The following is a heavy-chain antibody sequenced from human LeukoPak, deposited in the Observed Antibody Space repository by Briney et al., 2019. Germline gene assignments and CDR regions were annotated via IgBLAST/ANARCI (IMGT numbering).Heavy chain of an antibody. Sequence: GGSLRLSCAASGLTFSSYAMSWVRQAPGKGLVWVSRIYSDGSSTNYADSVKGRFTSSRDNAKNTLFLQMNSLRAEDTAVYYCIRGGSTYFQHWGQGTLVTVSS. V-gene: IGHV3-74*01. J-gene: IGHJ1*01. CDR1: GLTFSSYA. CDR3: IRGGSTYFQH. D-gene: IGHD5/OR15-5a*01. CDR2: IYSDGSST.